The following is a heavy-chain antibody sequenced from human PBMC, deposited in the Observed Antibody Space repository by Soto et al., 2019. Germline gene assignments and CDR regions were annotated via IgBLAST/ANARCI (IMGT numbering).Heavy chain of an antibody. Sequence: EVQLLESGGGLEQPGGSLSLSCVVSGFTFSNYAMNWVRQAPGKGLEWVSAISASGGNTYYADSVDGRFTISRDNSKNRMYLQMNSLRAEDTAAYYCAKSRYSYGHGMDVWGQGTTVTVSS. CDR2: ISASGGNT. V-gene: IGHV3-23*01. CDR1: GFTFSNYA. J-gene: IGHJ6*02. D-gene: IGHD5-18*01. CDR3: AKSRYSYGHGMDV.